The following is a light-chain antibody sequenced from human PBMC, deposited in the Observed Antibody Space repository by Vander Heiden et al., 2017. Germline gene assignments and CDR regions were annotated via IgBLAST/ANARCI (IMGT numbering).Light chain of an antibody. J-gene: IGKJ1*01. Sequence: DIQVTQSPSTLSAAVGERVTITCRVSQSISNYLAWYQQKPGKAPRLLIYKASSLESGVPLRFSGRGSGTEFTLTISSLQPDDFATYYCQQFNSYPVTFGQGTKVEIK. CDR2: KAS. V-gene: IGKV1-5*03. CDR1: QSISNY. CDR3: QQFNSYPVT.